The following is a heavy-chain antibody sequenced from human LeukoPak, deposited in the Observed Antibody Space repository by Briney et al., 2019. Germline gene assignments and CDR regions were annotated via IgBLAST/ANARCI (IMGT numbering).Heavy chain of an antibody. V-gene: IGHV1-69*04. CDR3: AGGAHRGSYFDY. CDR1: GGTFSSYA. Sequence: AASVTVSCKASGGTFSSYAISWVRQAPGQGLEWMGRIIPILGIANYAQKFQGRVTNTADKSTSTAYMELSSLRAEDTAVYYCAGGAHRGSYFDYWGQGTLVTVSS. D-gene: IGHD1-26*01. J-gene: IGHJ4*02. CDR2: IIPILGIA.